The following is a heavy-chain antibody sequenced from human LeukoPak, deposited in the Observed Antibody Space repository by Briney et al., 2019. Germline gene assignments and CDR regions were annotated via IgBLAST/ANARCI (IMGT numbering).Heavy chain of an antibody. CDR1: GGSISRGTYY. Sequence: SETLSLTCTVSGGSISRGTYYWGWIRQPPGKGLEWLGSIYYNGSTHHNPSLKSRGTISVDTSKNEFSPKLTSVTAADTAVYYCARRFRGYYYDAFDIWGQGTMVTVSS. D-gene: IGHD3-10*01. J-gene: IGHJ3*02. CDR3: ARRFRGYYYDAFDI. V-gene: IGHV4-39*01. CDR2: IYYNGST.